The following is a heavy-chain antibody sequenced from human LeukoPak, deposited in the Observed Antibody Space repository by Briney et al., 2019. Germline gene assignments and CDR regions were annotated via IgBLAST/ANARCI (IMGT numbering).Heavy chain of an antibody. D-gene: IGHD3-16*01. Sequence: NRSETLSLTCTVSGGSISSGGYYWSWIRQHPGKGLEWIGYIYYSGSTYYNPSLKSRVTISVDTSKNQFSLKLSSVTAADTAVYYCARVGGDSSSGMDVWGQGTTVTVSS. CDR1: GGSISSGGYY. CDR2: IYYSGST. V-gene: IGHV4-31*03. J-gene: IGHJ6*02. CDR3: ARVGGDSSSGMDV.